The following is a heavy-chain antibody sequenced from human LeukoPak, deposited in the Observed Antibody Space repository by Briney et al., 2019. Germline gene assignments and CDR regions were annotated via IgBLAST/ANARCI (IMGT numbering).Heavy chain of an antibody. CDR3: AKDLPYGSGTGWSY. Sequence: GGSLRLSCAASGFTFSSYAMSWVRQAPGKGLEWVSAISGSGGSTYYADSVKGRFTISRDNSKNTLYLQMNSPRAEDTAVYYCAKDLPYGSGTGWSYWGQGTLVTVSS. D-gene: IGHD3-10*01. J-gene: IGHJ4*02. V-gene: IGHV3-23*01. CDR2: ISGSGGST. CDR1: GFTFSSYA.